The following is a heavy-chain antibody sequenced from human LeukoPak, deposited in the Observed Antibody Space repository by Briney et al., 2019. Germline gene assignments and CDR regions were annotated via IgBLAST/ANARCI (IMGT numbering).Heavy chain of an antibody. Sequence: SETLSLTCTVSGGSISSSNYYWGWIRQPPGKGLEWIGSLYSSGNTYYNPSLKSRVTISVDSSKNQFSLKLTSVTAADTAVYYCARTASEYSIGWIDWGQGTLVTVSS. CDR3: ARTASEYSIGWID. CDR1: GGSISSSNYY. J-gene: IGHJ1*01. D-gene: IGHD6-25*01. V-gene: IGHV4-39*01. CDR2: LYSSGNT.